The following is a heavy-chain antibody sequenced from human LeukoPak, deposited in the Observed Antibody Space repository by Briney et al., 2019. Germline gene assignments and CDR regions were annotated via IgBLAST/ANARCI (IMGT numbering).Heavy chain of an antibody. D-gene: IGHD2-15*01. CDR1: XYTFTGYX. J-gene: IGHJ4*02. CDR2: XXXNSGGX. CDR3: ARGYCSGGSCYRAFDY. V-gene: IGHV1-2*02. Sequence: ASVTVSCKAXXYTFTGYXXXXXXXAXXXXXXXXXXXXXNSGGXNYAQKFQGXXXMTXXTSISTAYMELSRLRSDDTAVYYCARGYCSGGSCYRAFDYWGQGTLVTVSS.